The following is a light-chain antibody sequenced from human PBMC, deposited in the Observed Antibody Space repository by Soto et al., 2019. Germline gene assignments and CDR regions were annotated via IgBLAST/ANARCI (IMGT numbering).Light chain of an antibody. Sequence: ETVLTQSPGTLSLSPGERATLSCRASQSVNRSYLAWYQQKPGQAPRLLIYGASTRATGIPARFSGSGSGTEFTLTISSLQPEDFATYYCQQSYSTPRTFGQGTKVDI. V-gene: IGKV3-20*01. CDR2: GAS. CDR1: QSVNRSY. CDR3: QQSYSTPRT. J-gene: IGKJ1*01.